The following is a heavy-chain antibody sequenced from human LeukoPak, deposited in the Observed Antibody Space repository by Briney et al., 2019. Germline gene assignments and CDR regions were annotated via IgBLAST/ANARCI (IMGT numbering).Heavy chain of an antibody. Sequence: PGGSLRLSCAASGFTFSSYGMHWVRQAPGKGLEWVAFIRYDGSNKYYADSVKGRFTISRDNSKNTLYLQMNSLRAEDTAVYYCAKCWELLAGNLLIDYWGQGTLVTVSS. J-gene: IGHJ4*02. D-gene: IGHD1-26*01. V-gene: IGHV3-30*02. CDR3: AKCWELLAGNLLIDY. CDR1: GFTFSSYG. CDR2: IRYDGSNK.